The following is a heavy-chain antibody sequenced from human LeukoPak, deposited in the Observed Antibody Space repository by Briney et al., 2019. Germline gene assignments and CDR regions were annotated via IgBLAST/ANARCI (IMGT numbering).Heavy chain of an antibody. Sequence: GGSLRLSCAASGFTFSYYSMNWVRQAPGKGLEWVSYISRSSSAIYYADSVKGRFTISRDNAKNSLFLQMNSLRDEGTAVYYCARDPYSYDTSGPKPFDYWGQGTLVTVSS. CDR3: ARDPYSYDTSGPKPFDY. CDR1: GFTFSYYS. V-gene: IGHV3-48*02. CDR2: ISRSSSAI. J-gene: IGHJ4*02. D-gene: IGHD3-3*01.